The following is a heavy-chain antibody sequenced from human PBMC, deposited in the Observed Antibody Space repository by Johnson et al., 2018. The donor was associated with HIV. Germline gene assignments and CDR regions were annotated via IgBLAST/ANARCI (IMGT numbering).Heavy chain of an antibody. V-gene: IGHV3-30*03. CDR1: GFTFSSYG. CDR3: ARDRAIVVAYDAFDI. Sequence: QMLLVESGGGVVQPGRSLRLSCAASGFTFSSYGMHWVRKAPGKGLEWVAVISYAGSNKYYADSVTGGFPISRDNSKNTLYLQMNSLRPEDTALYYCARDRAIVVAYDAFDIWGQGTMVTVSS. J-gene: IGHJ3*02. D-gene: IGHD3-22*01. CDR2: ISYAGSNK.